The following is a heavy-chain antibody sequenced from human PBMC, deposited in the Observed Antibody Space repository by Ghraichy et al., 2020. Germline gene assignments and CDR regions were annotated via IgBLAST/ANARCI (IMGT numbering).Heavy chain of an antibody. Sequence: ASVKVSCKASGYTFTDYYMYWVRQAPGQGLEWMGWINPNSGGTNYAQKFQGRVTMTRDTSISTVYMELSRLRSDDTAVYYCARDRLGGSNSDFGYWGQGTLVTVSS. V-gene: IGHV1-2*02. CDR3: ARDRLGGSNSDFGY. CDR1: GYTFTDYY. J-gene: IGHJ4*02. D-gene: IGHD4-23*01. CDR2: INPNSGGT.